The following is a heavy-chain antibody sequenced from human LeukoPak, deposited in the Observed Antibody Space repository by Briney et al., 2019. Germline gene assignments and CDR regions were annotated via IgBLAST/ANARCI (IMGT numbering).Heavy chain of an antibody. CDR1: GYTFINYG. V-gene: IGHV1-18*01. CDR2: ISAYIGNT. D-gene: IGHD2-21*01. Sequence: ASVKVSCKASGYTFINYGIHWVRQAPGQGLEWMGWISAYIGNTNYAQNLHGRITMTTDSSTSTAYMELRSLRSDDTAIYYCAREAPYCGGDCYPDYWGQGTLLTVSS. CDR3: AREAPYCGGDCYPDY. J-gene: IGHJ4*02.